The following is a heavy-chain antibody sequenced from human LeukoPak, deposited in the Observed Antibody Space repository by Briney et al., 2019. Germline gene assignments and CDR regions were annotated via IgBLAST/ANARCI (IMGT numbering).Heavy chain of an antibody. CDR2: IYYSGST. J-gene: IGHJ4*02. V-gene: IGHV4-39*01. CDR1: GGSISSSSYS. CDR3: ARLSAYWGFDY. D-gene: IGHD7-27*01. Sequence: SETLSLTCTVSGGSISSSSYSWGWIRQPPGKGLEWIGSIYYSGSTYYNPSLKSRVTISVDTSKNQFSLKLSSVTAADTAVYYCARLSAYWGFDYWGQGTLVTVSS.